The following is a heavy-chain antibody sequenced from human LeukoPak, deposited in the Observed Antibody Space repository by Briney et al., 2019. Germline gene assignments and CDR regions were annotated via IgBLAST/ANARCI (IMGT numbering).Heavy chain of an antibody. J-gene: IGHJ4*02. D-gene: IGHD6-13*01. CDR1: GFTFSDYY. CDR2: IRYDGSNK. Sequence: GGSLRLSCVASGFTFSDYYMSWIRQAPGKGLEWVAFIRYDGSNKYYADSVKGRFTISRDNSKNTLYLQMNSLRAEDTAVYYCANAAANGPALRYRYLDYWGQGALVTVSS. V-gene: IGHV3-30*02. CDR3: ANAAANGPALRYRYLDY.